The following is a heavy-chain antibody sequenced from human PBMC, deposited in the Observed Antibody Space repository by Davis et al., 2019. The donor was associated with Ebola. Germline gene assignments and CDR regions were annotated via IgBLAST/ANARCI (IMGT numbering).Heavy chain of an antibody. CDR3: AREVTIFGVVIRADDAFDI. CDR2: ISYDGSNK. J-gene: IGHJ3*02. V-gene: IGHV3-30-3*01. Sequence: GESLKISCAASGFTFSSYAMHWVRQAPGKGLEWVAVISYDGSNKYYADSVKGRFTISRDNSKNTLYLQMNSLRAEDTAVYYCAREVTIFGVVIRADDAFDIWGQGTMVTVSS. CDR1: GFTFSSYA. D-gene: IGHD3-3*01.